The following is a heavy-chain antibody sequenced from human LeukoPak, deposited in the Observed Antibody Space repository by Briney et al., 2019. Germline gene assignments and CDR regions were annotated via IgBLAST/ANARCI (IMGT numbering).Heavy chain of an antibody. Sequence: SETLSLTCTVSGGSISSYYWSWIRQPPGKGLEGIGYIYYSGSTNYNPSLKSRVTISVDPSQNQFSLKLSSVTAADTAVYYCAREPVAGHYFDYWGQGTLVTVSS. CDR2: IYYSGST. D-gene: IGHD6-19*01. CDR1: GGSISSYY. V-gene: IGHV4-59*01. J-gene: IGHJ4*02. CDR3: AREPVAGHYFDY.